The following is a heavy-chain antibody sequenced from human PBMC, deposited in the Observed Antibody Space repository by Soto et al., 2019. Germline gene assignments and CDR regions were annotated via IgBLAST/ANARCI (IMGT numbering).Heavy chain of an antibody. CDR1: GFTFSSYA. J-gene: IGHJ4*02. D-gene: IGHD3-22*01. Sequence: GGSLSLSCAASGFTFSSYAMSWVRQAPGRGLEWVSAITGRGGGATYYADSLKGRFTISRDNSKNTLFLQMNSVGAEDTAMYYCAKDDNSGYYPPFDYWGQGALVTVSS. CDR3: AKDDNSGYYPPFDY. CDR2: ITGRGGGAT. V-gene: IGHV3-23*01.